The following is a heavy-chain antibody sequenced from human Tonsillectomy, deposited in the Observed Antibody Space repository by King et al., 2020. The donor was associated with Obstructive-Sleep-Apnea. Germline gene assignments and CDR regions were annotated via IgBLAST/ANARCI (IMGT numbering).Heavy chain of an antibody. V-gene: IGHV4-30-4*01. J-gene: IGHJ3*02. Sequence: QLQESGPGLVKPSQTLSLTCTVSGGSISSGDYYWSWIRQPPGKGLEWIGYIYYSGSTYYNPSLKSRVTISGDTSKNQFSLKLSSVTAADTAVYYCARNRYDILTGYREWNQWFGFDIWGQGTMVTVSS. D-gene: IGHD3-9*01. CDR1: GGSISSGDYY. CDR2: IYYSGST. CDR3: ARNRYDILTGYREWNQWFGFDI.